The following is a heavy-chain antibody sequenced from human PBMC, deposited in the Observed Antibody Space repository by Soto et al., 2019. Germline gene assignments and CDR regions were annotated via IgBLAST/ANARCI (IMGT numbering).Heavy chain of an antibody. CDR2: IYPGDSDT. D-gene: IGHD2-15*01. CDR1: GYSFTSYW. CDR3: ARSPVVTTYYFDY. Sequence: GESLKISCNGSGYSFTSYWIGWVRQMPGKGLEWMGIIYPGDSDTRYSPSFQGQVTISADKSISTAYLQWSSLKASDTAMYYCARSPVVTTYYFDYWGQGTLVTVYS. V-gene: IGHV5-51*01. J-gene: IGHJ4*02.